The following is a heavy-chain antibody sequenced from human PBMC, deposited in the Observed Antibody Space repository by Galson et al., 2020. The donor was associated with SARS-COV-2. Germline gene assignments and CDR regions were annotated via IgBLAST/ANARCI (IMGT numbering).Heavy chain of an antibody. J-gene: IGHJ6*02. CDR2: ISWNSGSI. V-gene: IGHV3-9*01. CDR1: GFTFDDYA. CDR3: AKDPGGMDV. Sequence: GRSMTLSCAASGFTFDDYAMHWVRQAPGKGLEWVSGISWNSGSIGYADSVKGRFTISRDNAKNSLYLQMNSLRTEDTALYYCAKDPGGMDVWGQGTTVTVSS.